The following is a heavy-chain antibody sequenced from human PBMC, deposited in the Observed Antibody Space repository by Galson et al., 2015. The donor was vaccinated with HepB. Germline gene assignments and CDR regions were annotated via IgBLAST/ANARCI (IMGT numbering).Heavy chain of an antibody. Sequence: SLRLSCAASGFTFSDYHMEWVRQAPGKGLEWVGRVRHKARRYTTDYVASVEGRFTISRDGSKNSLYLQMDSLKTEDTAVYYCSRTLPGIDLDYWGQGTLVTVSS. J-gene: IGHJ4*02. D-gene: IGHD3-3*02. CDR1: GFTFSDYH. V-gene: IGHV3-72*01. CDR2: VRHKARRYTT. CDR3: SRTLPGIDLDY.